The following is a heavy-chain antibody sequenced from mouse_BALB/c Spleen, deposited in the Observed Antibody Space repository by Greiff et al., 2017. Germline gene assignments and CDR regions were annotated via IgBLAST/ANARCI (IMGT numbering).Heavy chain of an antibody. Sequence: VKLQESGPGLVAPSQSLSITCTVSGFSLTSYGVHWVRQPPGKGLEWLGVIWAGGSTNYNSALMSRLSISKDNSKSQVFLKMNSLQTDDTAMYYCAREWERYFDVWGAGTTVTVSS. V-gene: IGHV2-9*02. CDR2: IWAGGST. D-gene: IGHD4-1*01. J-gene: IGHJ1*01. CDR3: AREWERYFDV. CDR1: GFSLTSYG.